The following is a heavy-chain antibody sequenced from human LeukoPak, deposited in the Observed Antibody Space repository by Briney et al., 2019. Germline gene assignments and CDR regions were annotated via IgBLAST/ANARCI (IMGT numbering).Heavy chain of an antibody. V-gene: IGHV3-7*01. CDR2: IKEDGSAQ. CDR1: GFTFNGYW. D-gene: IGHD6-19*01. Sequence: GRSLRLSCAASGFTFNGYWMSWVRQAPGKGLEWVANIKEDGSAQYYADSVKGRFTISRDNAKNTLYLQMNSLRAEDTAVYYCARDFRAAYSSGWYRWYFDLWGRGTLVTVSS. J-gene: IGHJ2*01. CDR3: ARDFRAAYSSGWYRWYFDL.